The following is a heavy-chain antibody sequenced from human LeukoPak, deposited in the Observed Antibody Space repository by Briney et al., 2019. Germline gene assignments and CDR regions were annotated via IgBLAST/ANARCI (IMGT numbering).Heavy chain of an antibody. Sequence: ASVKVSCKASGYTFTDYYIHWVRQAPGQGLEWMGCINPNSGDTNYAQKFQGRVTMTRDTSISTAYMELSRLRSDDTAVYYCATSAGTYDGFDTWGQGTMVTVSP. V-gene: IGHV1-2*02. CDR1: GYTFTDYY. D-gene: IGHD3-10*01. CDR2: INPNSGDT. CDR3: ATSAGTYDGFDT. J-gene: IGHJ3*02.